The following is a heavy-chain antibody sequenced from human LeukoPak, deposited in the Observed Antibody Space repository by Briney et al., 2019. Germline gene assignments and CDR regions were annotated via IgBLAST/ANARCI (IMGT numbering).Heavy chain of an antibody. CDR2: IYYSGST. J-gene: IGHJ4*02. CDR3: ARVVVTRSFDY. CDR1: GGSISSYY. D-gene: IGHD4-23*01. Sequence: SETLSLTCTVSGGSISSYYWSWIRQPPGKGLEWIGYIYYSGSTNYNPSLKSRVTISVDASKNQFSLKLSSVTAADTAVYYCARVVVTRSFDYWGQGTLVTVSS. V-gene: IGHV4-59*01.